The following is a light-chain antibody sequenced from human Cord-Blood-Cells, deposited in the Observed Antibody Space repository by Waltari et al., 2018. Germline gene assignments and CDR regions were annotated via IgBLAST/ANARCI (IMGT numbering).Light chain of an antibody. CDR3: QQYNSFLLT. Sequence: DIQMTQSPSTLSASVGDRVTITCRASQSISSWLAWYQQKPGKAPKPLIYKASSLESGVPSRFSGSGSGTEFTLTISSLQPDDFATYYCQQYNSFLLTFGGGTKVEIK. CDR1: QSISSW. V-gene: IGKV1-5*03. J-gene: IGKJ4*01. CDR2: KAS.